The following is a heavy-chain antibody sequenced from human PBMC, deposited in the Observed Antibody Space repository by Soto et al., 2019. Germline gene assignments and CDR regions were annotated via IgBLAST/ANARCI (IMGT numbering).Heavy chain of an antibody. CDR1: GFTFSSYA. CDR2: ISGSGGST. Sequence: GESLSLSCAASGFTFSSYAMSCVGQAPGKGLEWVSAISGSGGSTYYADSVKGRFTISRDNSKNTLYLQMNSLRAEDTAVYYCANYHDSSGYYHHAFDIWGQGTMVTV. J-gene: IGHJ3*02. V-gene: IGHV3-23*01. D-gene: IGHD3-22*01. CDR3: ANYHDSSGYYHHAFDI.